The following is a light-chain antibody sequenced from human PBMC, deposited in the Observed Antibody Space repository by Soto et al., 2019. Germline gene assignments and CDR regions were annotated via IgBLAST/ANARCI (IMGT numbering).Light chain of an antibody. Sequence: QSVLTQPPSVSGAPGQRVTISCTGSSSNIGAGYDVHWYQQLPGTAPKLLIYGNSNRPSGVPDRFSGSKSGTSASLPITGLQAEDEADYYCQSYDSSLYVVFGGGTQLTFL. CDR2: GNS. J-gene: IGLJ2*01. CDR1: SSNIGAGYD. CDR3: QSYDSSLYVV. V-gene: IGLV1-40*01.